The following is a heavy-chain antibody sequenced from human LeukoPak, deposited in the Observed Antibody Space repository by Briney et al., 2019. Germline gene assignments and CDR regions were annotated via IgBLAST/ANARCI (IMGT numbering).Heavy chain of an antibody. Sequence: SETLSLTCAVYGGSFSGYYWSWIRQPPGKGLEWIGYIYYSGSTNYNPSLKSRVTISLDTSKNQFSLKLSSVTAADTAVYYCARRLGSGWAPFDYWGQGTLVTVSS. V-gene: IGHV4-59*01. J-gene: IGHJ4*02. CDR2: IYYSGST. CDR3: ARRLGSGWAPFDY. D-gene: IGHD6-19*01. CDR1: GGSFSGYY.